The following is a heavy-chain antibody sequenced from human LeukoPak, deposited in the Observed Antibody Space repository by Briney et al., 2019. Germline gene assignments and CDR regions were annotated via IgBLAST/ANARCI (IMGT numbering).Heavy chain of an antibody. J-gene: IGHJ3*02. Sequence: GGSLRLSCAPSGFTFSSYAMSWVRQAPGKGLEWVAVISGGGSGTYYADSVRGRFTISRDNSKNTVYLKMNSLRAEDTAICYCAKAVGSSGYFSRDAFDIWGQGTMVTVSS. CDR2: ISGGGSGT. V-gene: IGHV3-23*01. D-gene: IGHD3-22*01. CDR3: AKAVGSSGYFSRDAFDI. CDR1: GFTFSSYA.